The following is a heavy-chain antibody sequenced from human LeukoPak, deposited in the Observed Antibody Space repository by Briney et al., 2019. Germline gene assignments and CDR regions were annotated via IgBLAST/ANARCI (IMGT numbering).Heavy chain of an antibody. CDR2: INHSGST. CDR1: GGSFSGYY. D-gene: IGHD3-22*01. CDR3: ARGVVTEYNWFDP. J-gene: IGHJ5*02. V-gene: IGHV4-34*01. Sequence: PSETLSLTCAVYGGSFSGYYWSWIRQPPGKGLEWIGEINHSGSTNYNPSLKSRVTISVGKSKNQFSLKLSPVTAADTAVYYCARGVVTEYNWFDPWGQGTLVTVSS.